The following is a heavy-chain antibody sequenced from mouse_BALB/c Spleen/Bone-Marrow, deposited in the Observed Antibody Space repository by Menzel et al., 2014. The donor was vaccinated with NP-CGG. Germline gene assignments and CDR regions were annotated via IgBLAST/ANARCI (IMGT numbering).Heavy chain of an antibody. D-gene: IGHD2-2*01. Sequence: QVQLQQSGPELVKPGASVRISCKASGYTFTRYYIQWMKQRPGQGLEWIGWIYPGNANTKYNEKFKGKATLTADKSSSTAYMQLSSLTSEDSAVYFCAMWLRRDYYAMDYWGQGTSVTVSS. CDR2: IYPGNANT. J-gene: IGHJ4*01. V-gene: IGHV1S56*01. CDR3: AMWLRRDYYAMDY. CDR1: GYTFTRYY.